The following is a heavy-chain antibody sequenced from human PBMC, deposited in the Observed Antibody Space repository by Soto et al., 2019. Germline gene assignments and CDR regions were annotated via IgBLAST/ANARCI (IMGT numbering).Heavy chain of an antibody. Sequence: PSETLSLTCAVYGGSFSGYYWSWIRQPPGKGLEWIGEINHSGSTNYNPSLKSRVTISVDTSKNQFSLKLSSVTAADTAVYYCASELCTNGVCYPRPPFDPWGQGTLVTVSS. V-gene: IGHV4-34*01. CDR3: ASELCTNGVCYPRPPFDP. CDR1: GGSFSGYY. CDR2: INHSGST. D-gene: IGHD2-8*01. J-gene: IGHJ5*02.